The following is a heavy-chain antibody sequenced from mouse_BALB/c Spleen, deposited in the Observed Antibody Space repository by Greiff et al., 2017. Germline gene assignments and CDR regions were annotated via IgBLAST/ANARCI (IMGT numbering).Heavy chain of an antibody. V-gene: IGHV5-17*02. Sequence: DVHLVESGGGLVQPGGSRKLSCAASGFTFSSFGMHWVRQAPEKGLEWVAYISSGSSTIYYADTVKGRFTISRDNPKNTLFLQMTSLRSEDTAMYYCARITATYAMDYWGQGASVTVSS. D-gene: IGHD1-2*01. J-gene: IGHJ4*01. CDR2: ISSGSSTI. CDR3: ARITATYAMDY. CDR1: GFTFSSFG.